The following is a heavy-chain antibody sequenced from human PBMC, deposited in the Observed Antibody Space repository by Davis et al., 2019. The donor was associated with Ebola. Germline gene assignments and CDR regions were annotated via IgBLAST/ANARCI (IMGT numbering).Heavy chain of an antibody. V-gene: IGHV4-4*02. CDR2: IYHSGST. J-gene: IGHJ4*02. Sequence: SETLSLTCTVSGGSIRSYYWSWVRQPPGKGLEWIGEIYHSGSTNYNPSLKSRVTISVDKSKNQFSLKLSSVTAADTAVYYCARLGSYGQYHDFDSWGQGTLVTVSS. CDR1: GGSIRSYY. CDR3: ARLGSYGQYHDFDS. D-gene: IGHD3-10*01.